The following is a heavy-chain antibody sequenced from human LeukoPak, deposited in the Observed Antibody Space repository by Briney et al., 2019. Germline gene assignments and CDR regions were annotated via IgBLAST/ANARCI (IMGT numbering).Heavy chain of an antibody. D-gene: IGHD6-19*01. CDR2: ISYDGSNK. V-gene: IGHV3-30-3*01. CDR3: ARDRQWLGQRGPLQH. J-gene: IGHJ1*01. Sequence: GASVKVSCKASGYTFTSYAMHWVRQAPGKGLEWVAVISYDGSNKYYADSVKGRFTISRDNSKNTLYLQMNSLRAEDTAVYYCARDRQWLGQRGPLQHWGQGTLVTVSS. CDR1: GYTFTSYA.